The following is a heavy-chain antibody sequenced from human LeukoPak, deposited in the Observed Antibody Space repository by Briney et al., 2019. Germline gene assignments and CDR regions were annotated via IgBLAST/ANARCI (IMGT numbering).Heavy chain of an antibody. Sequence: GGSLRLSCAASGFTFSNYWMHWVRQAPGKGLVWVSRINTDGSSTGYADSVKGRFTISRDNAKSTLYLQMNSLRVEDTAVYYCARDLDGYRSGNGAWGQGTLVTVSS. V-gene: IGHV3-74*01. CDR3: ARDLDGYRSGNGA. CDR2: INTDGSST. J-gene: IGHJ5*02. CDR1: GFTFSNYW. D-gene: IGHD5-12*01.